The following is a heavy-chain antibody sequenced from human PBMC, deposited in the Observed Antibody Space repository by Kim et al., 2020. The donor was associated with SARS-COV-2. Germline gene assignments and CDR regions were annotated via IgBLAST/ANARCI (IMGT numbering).Heavy chain of an antibody. D-gene: IGHD3-10*01. CDR2: IWYDGSNK. CDR3: ARDGQFPGMVRGVIPNYYYYYGMDV. Sequence: GGSLRLSCAASGFTFSSYGMHWVRQAPGKGLEWVAVIWYDGSNKYYAESVKGRFTISRDNSKNTLYLQMNSLRAEDTAVYYCARDGQFPGMVRGVIPNYYYYYGMDVWGQGTTVTVSS. V-gene: IGHV3-33*01. CDR1: GFTFSSYG. J-gene: IGHJ6*02.